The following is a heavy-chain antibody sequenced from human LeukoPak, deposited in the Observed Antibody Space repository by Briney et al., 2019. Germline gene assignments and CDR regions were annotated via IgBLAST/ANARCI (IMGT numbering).Heavy chain of an antibody. CDR2: INPNSGGT. CDR1: GYTFTGYY. Sequence: GAAVKVSCKASGYTFTGYYKHWVRQAPGQGPEWMGWINPNSGGTNYAQKFQGRVTMTRDTSISTAYMELSRLRSDDTAVYYCARYSRGDAFDIWGQGTKVTVSS. CDR3: ARYSRGDAFDI. D-gene: IGHD1-26*01. J-gene: IGHJ3*02. V-gene: IGHV1-2*02.